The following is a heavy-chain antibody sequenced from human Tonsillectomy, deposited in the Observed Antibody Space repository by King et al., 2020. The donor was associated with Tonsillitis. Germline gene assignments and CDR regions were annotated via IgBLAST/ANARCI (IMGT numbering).Heavy chain of an antibody. CDR3: ARGEYYYESSGPYYYIMDV. D-gene: IGHD3-22*01. CDR1: GYTFTGYY. J-gene: IGHJ6*02. CDR2: INPNSGGT. V-gene: IGHV1-2*02. Sequence: VQLVESGAEVKKPGASVKVSCKASGYTFTGYYMHWVRQAPGQGPEWMGWINPNSGGTKYAQKFQGRVTMTRDTSISTAYMELSRLRSDDTALYYCARGEYYYESSGPYYYIMDVWGQGTTVTVSS.